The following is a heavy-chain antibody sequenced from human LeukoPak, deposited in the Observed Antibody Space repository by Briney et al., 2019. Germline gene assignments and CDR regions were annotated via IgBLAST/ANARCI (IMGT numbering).Heavy chain of an antibody. CDR3: ARDSRGFGDVYYYGMDV. J-gene: IGHJ6*02. CDR2: FDPEDGET. Sequence: ASVKVSCKVSGYTLTELSMHWVRQAPGKGLEWMGGFDPEDGETIYAQKFQGRVTMTEDTSTDTAYMELRSLRSDDTAVYYCARDSRGFGDVYYYGMDVWGQGTTVTVSS. D-gene: IGHD3-10*01. V-gene: IGHV1-24*01. CDR1: GYTLTELS.